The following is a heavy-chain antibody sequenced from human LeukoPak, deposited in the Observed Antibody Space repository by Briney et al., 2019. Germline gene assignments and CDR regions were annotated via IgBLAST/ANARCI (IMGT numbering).Heavy chain of an antibody. CDR3: ATLGWFGTIY. Sequence: SETLSLTCTVSGGSISSYYWSWIRQPPGKGLEWIGYIYYSGSTNYNPSLKSRVTIPVDTSKNQFSLKLSSVTAADTAVYYCATLGWFGTIYWGQGTLVTVSS. CDR2: IYYSGST. CDR1: GGSISSYY. V-gene: IGHV4-59*01. D-gene: IGHD3-10*01. J-gene: IGHJ4*02.